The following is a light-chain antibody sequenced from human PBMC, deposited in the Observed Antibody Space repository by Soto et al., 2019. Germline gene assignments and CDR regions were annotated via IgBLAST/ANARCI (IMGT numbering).Light chain of an antibody. CDR2: EVS. CDR1: SSDFGGYNY. Sequence: HSALTRPPSASGSPGQSITISCTGTSSDFGGYNYIACYQHHPGKAPNLMIYEVSQRPSGVPDRFSGSKSGNKASLTVSGLQAEDEADYYCTSYAGSNNRGVFGSGTKVTVL. V-gene: IGLV2-8*01. J-gene: IGLJ1*01. CDR3: TSYAGSNNRGV.